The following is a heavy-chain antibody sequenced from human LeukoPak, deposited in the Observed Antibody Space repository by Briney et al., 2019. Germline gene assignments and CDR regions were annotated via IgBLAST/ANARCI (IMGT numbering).Heavy chain of an antibody. D-gene: IGHD3-3*01. CDR3: ARDRVFGVVIRDYGAFDI. Sequence: SVKLSCKASGGTFTSYAISWVRQAPGQGLEWMGGIIPIFGTANYAQKFQGRVTITADESTSTAYMELSSLRSEDTAVYYCARDRVFGVVIRDYGAFDIWGQGTMVTVSS. CDR2: IIPIFGTA. V-gene: IGHV1-69*13. J-gene: IGHJ3*02. CDR1: GGTFTSYA.